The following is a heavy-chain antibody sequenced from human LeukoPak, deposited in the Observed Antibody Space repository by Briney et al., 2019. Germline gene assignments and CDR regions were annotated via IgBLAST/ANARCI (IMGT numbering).Heavy chain of an antibody. CDR1: GFTFGDYA. CDR3: TRDQTPYY. Sequence: GGSLRLSCTASGFTFGDYAMTWVRQAPGKGLEWVGFIRSNLYGGTPEYAASVKGRFTISRDDSNSIAYLEMDSLRTDDTAVYYCTRDQTPYYWGQGTLVTVSS. J-gene: IGHJ4*02. CDR2: IRSNLYGGTP. V-gene: IGHV3-49*04.